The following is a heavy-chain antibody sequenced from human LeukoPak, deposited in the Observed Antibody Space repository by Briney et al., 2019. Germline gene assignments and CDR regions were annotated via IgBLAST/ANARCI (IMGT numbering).Heavy chain of an antibody. J-gene: IGHJ3*02. D-gene: IGHD1-14*01. Sequence: SETLSLTCAVYGGSFSGYYWSWIRQPPGKGLEWIGSIYYRGSTYYNPSLKSRVTISVDTSKNQFSLKLSSVTAADTAVYYCARTTSHRYHAFDIWGQGTMVTVSS. CDR2: IYYRGST. CDR1: GGSFSGYY. CDR3: ARTTSHRYHAFDI. V-gene: IGHV4-34*01.